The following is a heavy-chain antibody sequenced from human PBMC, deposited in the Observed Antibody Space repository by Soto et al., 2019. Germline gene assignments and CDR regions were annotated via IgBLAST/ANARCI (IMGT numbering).Heavy chain of an antibody. V-gene: IGHV4-34*01. CDR2: INHSENT. Sequence: KTSETLSLTCAVYGGSLSGYYWSWIRQPPGKALEWIGEINHSENTNYNPSLKSRVTISVDTSKNQLFLNLSSVTAADTAMYYCARHHVRGRTIAGAAEFWGQGTLVTVSS. CDR3: ARHHVRGRTIAGAAEF. J-gene: IGHJ4*02. D-gene: IGHD1-26*01. CDR1: GGSLSGYY.